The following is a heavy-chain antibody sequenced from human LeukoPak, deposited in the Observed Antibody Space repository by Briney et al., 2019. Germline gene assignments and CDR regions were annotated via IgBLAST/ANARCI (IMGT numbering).Heavy chain of an antibody. V-gene: IGHV3-23*01. Sequence: GGSLRPSCAAFGFTFSGYAMGWGRQTPGKGLEWVSAISGSGGSTYYADSVKGRFTISRDNSMNTLYLQMNSLRAEDTAVYYCAKGYCSNGVCYPDYWGQGTLVTVSS. J-gene: IGHJ4*02. CDR2: ISGSGGST. CDR3: AKGYCSNGVCYPDY. CDR1: GFTFSGYA. D-gene: IGHD2-8*01.